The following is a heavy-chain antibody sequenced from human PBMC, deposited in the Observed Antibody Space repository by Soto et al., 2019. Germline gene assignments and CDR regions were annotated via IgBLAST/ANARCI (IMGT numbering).Heavy chain of an antibody. D-gene: IGHD3-22*01. CDR2: MNPNSGNT. V-gene: IGHV1-8*01. J-gene: IGHJ4*02. CDR3: ARGYDTNGYYLGYFDH. CDR1: GYTFTTYD. Sequence: QVQLVHSGAEVKKPGASVKVSCKASGYTFTTYDIHWVRQATGQGLEWMGWMNPNSGNTGHAQKFQGRVTMTRNTSISTAYMELSSLRSEDTAVYYCARGYDTNGYYLGYFDHWGQGTLVTVSS.